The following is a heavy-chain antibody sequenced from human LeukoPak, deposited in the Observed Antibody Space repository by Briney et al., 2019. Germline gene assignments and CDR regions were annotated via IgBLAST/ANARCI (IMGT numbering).Heavy chain of an antibody. D-gene: IGHD5-18*01. V-gene: IGHV3-30-3*01. J-gene: IGHJ4*02. Sequence: GGSLRLSCAASGFTFSSYAMHWVRQAPGKGLEWVAVISYDGSNKYYADSVKGRFTISRDNSKNTLYLQMNSLRAEDTAVYYCARGWEGYSPSPGLDYWGQGTLVTVSS. CDR2: ISYDGSNK. CDR1: GFTFSSYA. CDR3: ARGWEGYSPSPGLDY.